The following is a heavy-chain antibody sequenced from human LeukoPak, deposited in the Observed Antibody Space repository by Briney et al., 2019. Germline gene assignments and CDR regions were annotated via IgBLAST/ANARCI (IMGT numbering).Heavy chain of an antibody. CDR3: ARTPMIVVVMFDY. CDR1: GFTFSSYW. D-gene: IGHD3-22*01. V-gene: IGHV3-7*01. Sequence: PGGSLRLSCAASGFTFSSYWMSWVRQAPGKGLEWVANIKRDGSEKYYVDSVKGRFTISRDNAKNSLYLQMNSLRAEDTAVYYCARTPMIVVVMFDYWGQGTLVTVSS. CDR2: IKRDGSEK. J-gene: IGHJ4*02.